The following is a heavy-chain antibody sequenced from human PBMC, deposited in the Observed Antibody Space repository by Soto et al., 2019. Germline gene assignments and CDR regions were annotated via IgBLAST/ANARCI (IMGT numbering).Heavy chain of an antibody. CDR2: ISGSGDTR. Sequence: SLRLSCAASGFTFSSYAVSWVRQAPGKGLEWVSAISGSGDTRYYADSVKGRFTISRDNSKNTLYLQMNSLRAEDTAVYFCVKERGRGYSAYEYWGQGTLVTAPQ. D-gene: IGHD5-12*01. J-gene: IGHJ4*02. CDR1: GFTFSSYA. CDR3: VKERGRGYSAYEY. V-gene: IGHV3-23*01.